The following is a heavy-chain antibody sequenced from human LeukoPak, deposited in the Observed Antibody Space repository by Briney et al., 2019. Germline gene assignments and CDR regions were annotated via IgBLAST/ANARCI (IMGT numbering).Heavy chain of an antibody. V-gene: IGHV4-4*02. D-gene: IGHD3-10*01. Sequence: NPSETLSLTCAVSGGSISSSNWWSWVRQPPGKGLEWIGEIYHSGSTNYNPSLKSRVTISVDKSKNQFSLKLSSVTAADTAVYYCARERFGELFPSPLKYYYYYGMDVWGKGTTVTVSS. J-gene: IGHJ6*04. CDR3: ARERFGELFPSPLKYYYYYGMDV. CDR1: GGSISSSNW. CDR2: IYHSGST.